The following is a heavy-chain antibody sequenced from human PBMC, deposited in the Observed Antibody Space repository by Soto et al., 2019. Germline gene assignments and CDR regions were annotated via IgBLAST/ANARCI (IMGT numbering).Heavy chain of an antibody. D-gene: IGHD3-16*02. CDR2: IYSGGST. V-gene: IGHV3-53*01. Sequence: VGSLRLSCAASGFTVSSNYMSWVRQAPGKGLEWVSVIYSGGSTYYADSVKGRFTISRDNSKNTLYLQMNSLRAEDTAVYYCARKRMITFGGVITLNYYGMDVWGQGTTVTVSS. CDR1: GFTVSSNY. CDR3: ARKRMITFGGVITLNYYGMDV. J-gene: IGHJ6*02.